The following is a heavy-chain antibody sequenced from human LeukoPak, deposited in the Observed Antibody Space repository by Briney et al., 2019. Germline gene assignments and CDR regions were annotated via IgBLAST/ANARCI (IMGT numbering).Heavy chain of an antibody. Sequence: GGSLRLSCAASGFTFSNAWMSWVRQAPGKGLEWVGFIRSKAYGGTTEYAASVKGRFTISRDDSKSIAYLQTNSLKTEDTAVYYCTRGSGWGLVGGTVPFDYWGQGTLVTVSS. V-gene: IGHV3-49*04. CDR3: TRGSGWGLVGGTVPFDY. CDR1: GFTFSNAW. J-gene: IGHJ4*02. CDR2: IRSKAYGGTT. D-gene: IGHD1-26*01.